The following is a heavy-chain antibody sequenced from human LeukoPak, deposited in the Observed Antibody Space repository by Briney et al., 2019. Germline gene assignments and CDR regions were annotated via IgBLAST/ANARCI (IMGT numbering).Heavy chain of an antibody. V-gene: IGHV4-61*02. CDR1: GGSISSGSYY. J-gene: IGHJ5*02. Sequence: SETLSLTCTVSGGSISSGSYYWSWIRQPAGKGLEWIGRIYTSGSTNYNPSLKSRVTISVDTSKNQFSLKLSSVTAADTAVYYCARYTTEYFDPWGQGTLVTVSS. CDR2: IYTSGST. CDR3: ARYTTEYFDP. D-gene: IGHD1-1*01.